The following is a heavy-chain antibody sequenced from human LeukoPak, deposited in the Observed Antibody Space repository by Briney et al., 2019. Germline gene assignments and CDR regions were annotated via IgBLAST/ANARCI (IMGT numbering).Heavy chain of an antibody. CDR3: ARDASAYY. Sequence: GGSLRLSCAASGFTFDNYGINWVRQAPGKGLEWVSRIHWNGGRTGYADSVKGRFTISRDNAKRSLYLQMDSLRAEDTAVYYCARDASAYYWGQGTLVTVSS. CDR2: IHWNGGRT. V-gene: IGHV3-20*04. CDR1: GFTFDNYG. J-gene: IGHJ4*02. D-gene: IGHD3-3*01.